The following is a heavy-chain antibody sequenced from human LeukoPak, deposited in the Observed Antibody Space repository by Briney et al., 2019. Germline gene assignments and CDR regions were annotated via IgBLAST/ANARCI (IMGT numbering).Heavy chain of an antibody. Sequence: PSETLSLTCAVYGGSFSGYYWSWIRQPPGKGLEWIGEINHSGSTNYNPSPKSRVTISVDTSKNQFSLKLSSVTAADTAVYYCARDCSSTSCLTARDAFDIWGQGTMVTVSS. CDR1: GGSFSGYY. V-gene: IGHV4-34*01. CDR3: ARDCSSTSCLTARDAFDI. J-gene: IGHJ3*02. D-gene: IGHD2-2*01. CDR2: INHSGST.